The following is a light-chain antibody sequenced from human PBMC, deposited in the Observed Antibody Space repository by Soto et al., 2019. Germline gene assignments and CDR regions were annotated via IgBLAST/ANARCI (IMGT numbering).Light chain of an antibody. Sequence: SYELTQPPSVSVAPGQTARITCGGNNIGGKSVHWYQQQPGQAPVLVVNDVSDRPSGIPERFSGSKSGNTATLTISRVEAGDEADYYCQVWDSSSDHLVFGGGTKLTVL. V-gene: IGLV3-21*02. CDR1: NIGGKS. J-gene: IGLJ3*02. CDR2: DVS. CDR3: QVWDSSSDHLV.